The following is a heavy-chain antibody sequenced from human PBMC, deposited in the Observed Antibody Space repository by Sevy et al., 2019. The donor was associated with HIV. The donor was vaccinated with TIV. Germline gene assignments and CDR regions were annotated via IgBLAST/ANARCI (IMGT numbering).Heavy chain of an antibody. J-gene: IGHJ3*02. D-gene: IGHD1-26*01. CDR1: GGSISSSSYY. Sequence: SETLSLTCTVSGGSISSSSYYWGWIRQPPGKGLEWIGSIYYSGSTYYNPSLKSRVTISVDTSKNQFSLKLGFVTAADTAVYYCARQTRSGSYYDAFDIWGQGTMVTVSS. CDR3: ARQTRSGSYYDAFDI. V-gene: IGHV4-39*01. CDR2: IYYSGST.